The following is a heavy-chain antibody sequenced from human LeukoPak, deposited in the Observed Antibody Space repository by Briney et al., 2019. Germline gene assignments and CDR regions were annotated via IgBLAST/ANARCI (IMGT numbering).Heavy chain of an antibody. CDR3: ASITMVRGVIIMAFDI. D-gene: IGHD3-10*01. CDR1: GGSFSGYY. V-gene: IGHV4-34*01. Sequence: SETLSLTCAVYGGSFSGYYWSWIRQPPGKGLEWIGEINHSGSTNYNPSLKSRVTISVDTSKNQFSLKLSSVTAADTAVYYCASITMVRGVIIMAFDIWGQGTMVTVSS. CDR2: INHSGST. J-gene: IGHJ3*02.